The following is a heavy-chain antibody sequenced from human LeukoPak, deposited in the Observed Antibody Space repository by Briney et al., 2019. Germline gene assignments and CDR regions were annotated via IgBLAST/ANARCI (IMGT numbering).Heavy chain of an antibody. CDR2: IRYDGSNK. J-gene: IGHJ4*02. D-gene: IGHD2-15*01. V-gene: IGHV3-30*02. CDR3: AKELPRGRLLDY. CDR1: GLTFSSYG. Sequence: GGSLRLSCAASGLTFSSYGMHWVRQAPGKGLEWVAFIRYDGSNKYYADSVKGRFTISRDNSKNTLYLQMNSLRAEDTAVYYCAKELPRGRLLDYWGQGTLVTVSS.